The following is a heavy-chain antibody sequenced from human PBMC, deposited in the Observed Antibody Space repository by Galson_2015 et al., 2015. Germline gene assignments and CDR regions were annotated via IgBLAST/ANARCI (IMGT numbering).Heavy chain of an antibody. J-gene: IGHJ4*02. CDR2: IYGDGVTT. CDR3: AKDFGDHRVNFFDY. CDR1: GFTFSSCA. D-gene: IGHD4-17*01. V-gene: IGHV3-23*01. Sequence: SLRLSCAASGFTFSSCAMSWVRQAPGKGLEWVSDIYGDGVTTYYAGSVKGRFTISRDNSKNTLYLQMNSLRAEDTAVYYCAKDFGDHRVNFFDYWGQETLVTVSS.